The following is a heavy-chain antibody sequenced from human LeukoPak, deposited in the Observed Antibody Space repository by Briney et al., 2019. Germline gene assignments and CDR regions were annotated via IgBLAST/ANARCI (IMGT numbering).Heavy chain of an antibody. Sequence: SVKVSCKASGGTFRSYAISWVRQAPGQGLEWMGGIIPIFGTANYAQKFQGRVTITTDESTSTAYMELSSLRSEDTAVYYCARGRYYYGSGSYYNVDHDAFDIWGQGTMVTVSS. J-gene: IGHJ3*02. V-gene: IGHV1-69*05. CDR1: GGTFRSYA. D-gene: IGHD3-10*01. CDR3: ARGRYYYGSGSYYNVDHDAFDI. CDR2: IIPIFGTA.